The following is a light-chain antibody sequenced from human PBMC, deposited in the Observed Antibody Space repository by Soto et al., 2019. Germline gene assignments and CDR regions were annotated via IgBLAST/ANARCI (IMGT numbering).Light chain of an antibody. CDR1: QSVSSSY. J-gene: IGKJ4*01. CDR3: QQYNNWPPLT. CDR2: GAS. V-gene: IGKV3-20*01. Sequence: EIVLTQSPGTLSLSPWERATLSCRASQSVSSSYLAWYQQKPGQAPRLLIYGASNRATGIPARFSGSGSGTDFTLTISSLEPEDFAVYYCQQYNNWPPLTFGGGTKVDIK.